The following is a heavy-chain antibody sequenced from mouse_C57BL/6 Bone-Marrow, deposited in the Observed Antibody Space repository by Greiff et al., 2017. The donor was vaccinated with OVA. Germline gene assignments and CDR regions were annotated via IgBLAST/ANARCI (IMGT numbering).Heavy chain of an antibody. CDR3: ARSDYGSSYGWYFDV. CDR1: GFNIKDYY. D-gene: IGHD1-1*01. CDR2: IDPEDGET. J-gene: IGHJ1*03. V-gene: IGHV14-2*01. Sequence: EVQGVESGAELVKPGASVKLSCTASGFNIKDYYMHWVKQRTEQGLEWIGRIDPEDGETKYAPKFQGKATITADTSSNTAYLQLSSLTSEDTAVYYCARSDYGSSYGWYFDVWGTGTTVTVSS.